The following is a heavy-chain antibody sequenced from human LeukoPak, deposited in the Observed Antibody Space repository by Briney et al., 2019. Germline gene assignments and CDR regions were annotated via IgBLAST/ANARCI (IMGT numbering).Heavy chain of an antibody. CDR1: GGSFSGYY. Sequence: SETLSLTCAVYGGSFSGYYWSWIRQPPGKGLEWIGEINHSGSTNYNPSFKSRVTISVDTSKNQFSLKLSSVTAADTAVYYCARVPWLVFFDYWGQGTLVTVSS. J-gene: IGHJ4*02. V-gene: IGHV4-34*01. D-gene: IGHD6-19*01. CDR2: INHSGST. CDR3: ARVPWLVFFDY.